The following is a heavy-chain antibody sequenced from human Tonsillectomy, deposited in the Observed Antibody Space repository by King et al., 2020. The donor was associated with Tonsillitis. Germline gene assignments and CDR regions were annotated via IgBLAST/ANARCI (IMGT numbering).Heavy chain of an antibody. CDR3: TTVRSGHTYFYRFGMDV. D-gene: IGHD3-16*02. Sequence: ESQLVQSGGGLVKPGGSLRLSCAASGFPFKNVWMRWVRQAPGKGLEWVGRIKSETVGGTTDYAAPVKGRFTISRDESENMLYLQMNSLKTEDTAVYHCTTVRSGHTYFYRFGMDVGGRGTTVSVTS. V-gene: IGHV3-15*01. J-gene: IGHJ6*02. CDR1: GFPFKNVW. CDR2: IKSETVGGTT.